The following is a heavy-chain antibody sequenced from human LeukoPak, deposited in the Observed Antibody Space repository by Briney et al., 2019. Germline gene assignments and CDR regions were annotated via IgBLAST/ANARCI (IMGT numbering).Heavy chain of an antibody. CDR2: IDWDDDK. J-gene: IGHJ3*02. D-gene: IGHD1-1*01. Sequence: RASGPALVKPTQTLTLTCTFSGFSLSTSGMCVSWIRQPPGKALQWLARIDWDDDKYYSTSLETRLTISKDTSKNQVVLTMTNMDPVDTATYYCARTYQSSLEGAFDIRGQGTMVTVSS. V-gene: IGHV2-70*11. CDR1: GFSLSTSGMC. CDR3: ARTYQSSLEGAFDI.